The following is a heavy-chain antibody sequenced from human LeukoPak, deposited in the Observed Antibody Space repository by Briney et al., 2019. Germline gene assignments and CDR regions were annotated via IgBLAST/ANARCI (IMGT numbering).Heavy chain of an antibody. CDR1: GITFISAW. J-gene: IGHJ4*02. Sequence: TGGSLRLSCAASGITFISAWMNWVRQAPGKGLEWVGRIKSKTDGGTPEHAAPVKGRFIISRDDSKNMLYLQMNSLNSDDTAVYYCATALRGVGFWGQGTLVTVPS. V-gene: IGHV3-15*01. CDR3: ATALRGVGF. D-gene: IGHD3-3*01. CDR2: IKSKTDGGTP.